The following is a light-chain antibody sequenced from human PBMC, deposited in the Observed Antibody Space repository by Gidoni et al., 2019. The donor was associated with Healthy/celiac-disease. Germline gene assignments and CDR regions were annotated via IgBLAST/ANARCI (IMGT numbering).Light chain of an antibody. CDR1: QGISSY. CDR3: QQLNSYPYT. CDR2: AAS. Sequence: DIPFTQSPSFLSASVGDRVTITCLASQGISSYLAWYQQKPWNTPKLLIYAASTLQSGVPSRFSGSGSGTEFTLTISSLQPEDFATYYCQQLNSYPYTFGQGTKLEIK. V-gene: IGKV1-9*01. J-gene: IGKJ2*01.